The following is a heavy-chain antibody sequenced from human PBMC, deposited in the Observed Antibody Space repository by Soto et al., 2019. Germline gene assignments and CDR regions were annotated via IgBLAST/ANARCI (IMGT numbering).Heavy chain of an antibody. J-gene: IGHJ5*02. V-gene: IGHV1-2*02. Sequence: QVQLVQSGAEVKKPGASVKVSCKASGYTFPASYMYWVRQAPGQGLEWMGWINPNSGGTNYAQKFQGRVSMTRDTSISFAYMEIKRLRSDDTAVYYCAREGSLVGAMDLWGQGTLVTVSS. CDR1: GYTFPASY. CDR3: AREGSLVGAMDL. D-gene: IGHD1-26*01. CDR2: INPNSGGT.